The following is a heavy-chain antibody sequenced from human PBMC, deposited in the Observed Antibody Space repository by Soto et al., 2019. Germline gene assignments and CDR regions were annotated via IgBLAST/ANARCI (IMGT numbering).Heavy chain of an antibody. V-gene: IGHV3-23*01. Sequence: EVQLLESGGGLVQPGGSLRLSCAASGFTFSDYGMSWVRQAPGKGPEWVSSISGNGDSTNYADSVKGRFTISRDNSKSTRYLEMTSLRGEDTAVYYCAKRGDTVRIFWYFDLWGRGTLVTVSS. CDR2: ISGNGDST. J-gene: IGHJ2*01. CDR1: GFTFSDYG. CDR3: AKRGDTVRIFWYFDL.